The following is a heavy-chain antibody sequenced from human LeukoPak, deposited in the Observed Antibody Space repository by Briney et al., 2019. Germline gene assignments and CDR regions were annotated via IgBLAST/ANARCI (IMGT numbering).Heavy chain of an antibody. D-gene: IGHD4-17*01. CDR3: AKDQVTRDYAYFDY. J-gene: IGHJ4*02. Sequence: GGSLRLSCAASGFTVSSNYMSWVRQAPGKGLEWVSAISGSGGSTYYADSVKGRFTISRNNSKNTLYLQMNSLRAEDTAVYYCAKDQVTRDYAYFDYWGQGTLVTVSS. V-gene: IGHV3-23*01. CDR1: GFTVSSNY. CDR2: ISGSGGST.